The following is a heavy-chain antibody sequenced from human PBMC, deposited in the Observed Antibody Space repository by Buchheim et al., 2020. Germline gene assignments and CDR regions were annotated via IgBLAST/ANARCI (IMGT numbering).Heavy chain of an antibody. CDR2: IYYSGST. J-gene: IGHJ5*02. V-gene: IGHV4-59*01. CDR3: ARTYCSGGSCYLYWFDP. D-gene: IGHD2-15*01. CDR1: GGSISSYY. Sequence: QVQLQESGPGLVKPSETLSLTCTVSGGSISSYYWSWIRQPPGKRLEWIGYIYYSGSTNYNPSLKSRVTISVDTSKNQFSLKLSSVTAADTAVYYCARTYCSGGSCYLYWFDPWGQGTL.